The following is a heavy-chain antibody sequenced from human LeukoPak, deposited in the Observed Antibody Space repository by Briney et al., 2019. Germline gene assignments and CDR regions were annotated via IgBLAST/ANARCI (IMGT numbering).Heavy chain of an antibody. V-gene: IGHV3-30*03. CDR1: GFTFSSYG. D-gene: IGHD6-6*01. J-gene: IGHJ4*02. CDR3: ARSIAARHSYFDY. CDR2: ISYDGSNK. Sequence: GGSLRLSCAASGFTFSSYGMHWVRQAPGKGLEWVAVISYDGSNKYYADSVKGRFTISRDNSKNTLYLQMNSLRAEDTAVYYCARSIAARHSYFDYWGQGTLVTVSS.